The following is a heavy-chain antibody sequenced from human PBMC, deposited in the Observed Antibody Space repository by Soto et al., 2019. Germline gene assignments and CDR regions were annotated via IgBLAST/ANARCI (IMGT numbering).Heavy chain of an antibody. CDR3: TTGTHRYYDFWSAGMDV. CDR2: IKSKTDGGTT. V-gene: IGHV3-15*07. J-gene: IGHJ6*02. CDR1: GFTFSNAW. D-gene: IGHD3-3*01. Sequence: GGSLRLSCAASGFTFSNAWMNWVRQAPGKGLEWVGRIKSKTDGGTTDYAAPVKGRFTTSRDDSKNTLYLQMNSLKTEDTAVYYCTTGTHRYYDFWSAGMDVWGQGTTVTVSS.